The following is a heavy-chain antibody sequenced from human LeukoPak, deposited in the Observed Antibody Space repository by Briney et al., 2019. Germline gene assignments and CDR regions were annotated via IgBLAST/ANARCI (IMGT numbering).Heavy chain of an antibody. Sequence: PSETLSLTCTVSGGSISTYYXSWIXQPPGXGLEWXGYIYYSGSTKYNPSLKSRVTISVDTSRNQFSLRLSSVTPADTAVYYCARSVGATGTYNWFDPWGQGTLVTVSS. D-gene: IGHD1-26*01. J-gene: IGHJ5*02. CDR2: IYYSGST. V-gene: IGHV4-59*01. CDR1: GGSISTYY. CDR3: ARSVGATGTYNWFDP.